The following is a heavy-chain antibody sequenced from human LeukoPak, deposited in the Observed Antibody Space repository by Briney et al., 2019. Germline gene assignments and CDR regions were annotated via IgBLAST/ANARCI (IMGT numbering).Heavy chain of an antibody. Sequence: PGGSLRLSCAASGFTFSSYAMSWVRQAPGKGLEWVSSSSSSSSYIYYADSVKGRFTISRDNAKNSLYLQMNSLRAEDTAVYYCARSFSWTFDYWGQGTLVTVSS. CDR2: SSSSSSYI. D-gene: IGHD3/OR15-3a*01. V-gene: IGHV3-21*01. CDR3: ARSFSWTFDY. J-gene: IGHJ4*02. CDR1: GFTFSSYA.